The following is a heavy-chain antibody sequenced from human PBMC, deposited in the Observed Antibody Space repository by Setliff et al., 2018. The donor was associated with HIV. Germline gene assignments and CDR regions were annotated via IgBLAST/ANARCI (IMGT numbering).Heavy chain of an antibody. CDR1: GDSINTDGLY. V-gene: IGHV4-31*03. J-gene: IGHJ5*02. CDR2: IHYNGIT. Sequence: PSETLSLTCTVSGDSINTDGLYWTWIRQHPATGLEWIGYIHYNGITYYNPSLESRVSISVDLSKNQFSLKLNSVTVADTAVYYCARTKGGSKHGSFWDSWGQGILVTVSS. D-gene: IGHD3-10*01. CDR3: ARTKGGSKHGSFWDS.